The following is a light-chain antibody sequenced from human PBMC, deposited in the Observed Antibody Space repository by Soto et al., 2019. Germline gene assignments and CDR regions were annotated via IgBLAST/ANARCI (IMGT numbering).Light chain of an antibody. V-gene: IGKV3-20*01. CDR3: EPYSSSSWT. Sequence: EIVLTQSPGTLSLSPGERATLSCRASQSVSGNYLAWYHQRPGQAPRLLIYGASRRATGIPDRFGGSESGSDSTLTISAPVPVSCAVYDCEPYSSSSWTVGQGTKVERK. J-gene: IGKJ1*01. CDR1: QSVSGNY. CDR2: GAS.